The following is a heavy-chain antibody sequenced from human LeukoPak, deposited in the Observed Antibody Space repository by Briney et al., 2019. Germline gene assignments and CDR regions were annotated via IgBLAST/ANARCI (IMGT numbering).Heavy chain of an antibody. V-gene: IGHV3-43*01. Sequence: GGSLRLSCAASGFTFDDYTMHWVRQAPGKGLEWVSLISWDGGSTYYADSVKGRFTISRDNAKNSLYLQMNSLRAEDTAVYYCARDTYGSGSYYNAPLDYWGQGTLVTVS. CDR2: ISWDGGST. CDR1: GFTFDDYT. D-gene: IGHD3-10*01. CDR3: ARDTYGSGSYYNAPLDY. J-gene: IGHJ4*02.